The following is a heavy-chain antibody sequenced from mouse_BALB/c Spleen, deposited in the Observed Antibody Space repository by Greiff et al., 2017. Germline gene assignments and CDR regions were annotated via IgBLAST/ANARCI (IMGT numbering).Heavy chain of an antibody. V-gene: IGHV1S29*02. D-gene: IGHD2-2*01. CDR3: ARTGYGNDDGVWFAY. CDR1: GYTFTDYN. J-gene: IGHJ3*01. CDR2: IYPYNGGT. Sequence: VQLQQSGPELVKPGASVKISCKASGYTFTDYNMHWVKQSHGKSLEWIGYIYPYNGGTGYNQKFKSKATLTVDNSSSTAYMELRSLTSEDSAVYDCARTGYGNDDGVWFAYWGQGTLVTVSA.